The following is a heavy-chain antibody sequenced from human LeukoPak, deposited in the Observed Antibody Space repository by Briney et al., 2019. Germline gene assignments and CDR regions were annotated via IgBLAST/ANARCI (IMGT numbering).Heavy chain of an antibody. J-gene: IGHJ4*02. CDR1: GYTFTNYD. D-gene: IGHD2-2*01. V-gene: IGHV1-8*01. CDR3: ARRYCISTGCSAFDY. Sequence: ASVKVSCKASGYTFTNYDINWVRQATGQGLEWMGWMNPNSGDSPSVDKFQGRVTMTRDTSIRTAYMELSGLRSDDTAVYYCARRYCISTGCSAFDYWGPGTPVTVSS. CDR2: MNPNSGDS.